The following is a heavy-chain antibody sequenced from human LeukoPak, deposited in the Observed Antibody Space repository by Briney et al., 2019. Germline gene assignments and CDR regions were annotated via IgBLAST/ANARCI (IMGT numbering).Heavy chain of an antibody. V-gene: IGHV3-53*01. CDR3: ASLRGEAHAFDI. CDR1: GFTFSSNY. J-gene: IGHJ3*02. CDR2: IYSGGST. D-gene: IGHD2-21*01. Sequence: PGGSLRLSCAASGFTFSSNYMSWVRQAPGKRLEWVSVIYSGGSTYYADSVKGRFTISRDNSKNTLYLQMNSLRAADTAVYYCASLRGEAHAFDIWGQGTMVTFSS.